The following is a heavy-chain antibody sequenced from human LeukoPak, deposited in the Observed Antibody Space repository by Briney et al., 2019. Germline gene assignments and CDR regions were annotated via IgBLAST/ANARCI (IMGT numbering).Heavy chain of an antibody. CDR1: GFTFSDYA. J-gene: IGHJ6*03. Sequence: GGFLRLSCAASGFASGFTFSDYAVSWVRQAPGEGPEWVASVNGRGATTYYADSVRGRFTISRDNSKNTVYLQMISLGADDTAVYFCAKAPATGEGYYFYYMDVWGKGTTVTVSS. CDR2: VNGRGATT. D-gene: IGHD7-27*01. V-gene: IGHV3-23*01. CDR3: AKAPATGEGYYFYYMDV.